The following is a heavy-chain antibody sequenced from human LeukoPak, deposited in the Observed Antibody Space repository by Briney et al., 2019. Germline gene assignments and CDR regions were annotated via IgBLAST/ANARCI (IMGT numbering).Heavy chain of an antibody. V-gene: IGHV3-9*01. CDR3: ARAGVMGATQADY. Sequence: GGSLRLSCAASGFTFDDYAMHWVRQAPGKGLEWVSGISWNSGSIGYADSVKGRFTISRDNAKNSLYLQMNSLRAEDTAVYYCARAGVMGATQADYWGQGTLVTVSS. J-gene: IGHJ4*02. CDR1: GFTFDDYA. D-gene: IGHD1-26*01. CDR2: ISWNSGSI.